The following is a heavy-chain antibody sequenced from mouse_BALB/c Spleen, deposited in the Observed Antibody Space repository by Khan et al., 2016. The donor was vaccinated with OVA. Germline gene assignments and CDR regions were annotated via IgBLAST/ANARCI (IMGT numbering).Heavy chain of an antibody. Sequence: EVQLQESGPSLVKPSQTLSLTCSVTGDSITSGYWNWIRKFPGNKLEYMGYIIYTGYTYYNPSLKSRISITRHTSKNQYYLQLRSVTDEDTATYYSARSTYRNAFVYWGQGTLVTVSA. CDR3: ARSTYRNAFVY. CDR1: GDSITSGY. D-gene: IGHD2-5*01. J-gene: IGHJ3*01. CDR2: IIYTGYT. V-gene: IGHV3-8*02.